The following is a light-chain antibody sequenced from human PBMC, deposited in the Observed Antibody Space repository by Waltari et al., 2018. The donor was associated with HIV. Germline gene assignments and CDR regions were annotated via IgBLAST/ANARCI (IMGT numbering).Light chain of an antibody. J-gene: IGKJ4*01. CDR2: GAS. CDR3: QQTGSTPFT. V-gene: IGKV1-12*01. Sequence: IQLTQSPSSVAASVGDTVTITRRASRHSNIWLAWFQQKPGKGPRLLIYGASTLKSGVPARFSGSASGTDFTLTITSLQPEDCGTYFCQQTGSTPFTFGGGTKVEI. CDR1: RHSNIW.